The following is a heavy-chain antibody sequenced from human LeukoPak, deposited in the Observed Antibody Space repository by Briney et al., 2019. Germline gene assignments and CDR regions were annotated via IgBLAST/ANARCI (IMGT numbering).Heavy chain of an antibody. J-gene: IGHJ4*02. D-gene: IGHD1-20*01. CDR2: IKSDGITI. CDR1: GFTFNNYM. Sequence: PGGSLRLSCAASGFTFNNYMMHWVRQAPGKGLVWVSRIKSDGITITYADSVKGRFTISRDNAKNTLYLQMNSLRAEDTAVYYCLRDHNWSLDQWGQGTLVTVSS. V-gene: IGHV3-74*01. CDR3: LRDHNWSLDQ.